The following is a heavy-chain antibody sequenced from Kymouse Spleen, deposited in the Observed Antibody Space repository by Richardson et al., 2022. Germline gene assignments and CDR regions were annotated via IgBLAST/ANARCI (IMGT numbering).Heavy chain of an antibody. Sequence: QVQLQQWGAGLLKPSETLSLTCAVYGGSFSGYYWSWIRQPPGKGLEWIGEINHSGSTNYNPSLKSRVTISVDTSKNQFSLKLSSVTAADTAVYYCASQYSSSWYPYYYYYGMDVWGQGTTVTVSS. CDR2: INHSGST. V-gene: IGHV4-34*01. D-gene: IGHD6-13*01. CDR3: ASQYSSSWYPYYYYYGMDV. J-gene: IGHJ6*02. CDR1: GGSFSGYY.